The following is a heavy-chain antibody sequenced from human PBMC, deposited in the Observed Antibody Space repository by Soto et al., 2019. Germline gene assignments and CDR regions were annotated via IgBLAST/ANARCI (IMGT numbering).Heavy chain of an antibody. CDR2: ISASGGST. Sequence: GGSLRLSCAASGVSFSTYGMHWVRQAPGKGLEWVSAISASGGSTYYADSVKGRFTISRDNSKNTLYLQMNGLSAEDTAVYYCAKDRCSGASCYWRGNWFDPWGQGTLVTVSS. J-gene: IGHJ5*02. D-gene: IGHD2-15*01. CDR1: GVSFSTYG. V-gene: IGHV3-23*01. CDR3: AKDRCSGASCYWRGNWFDP.